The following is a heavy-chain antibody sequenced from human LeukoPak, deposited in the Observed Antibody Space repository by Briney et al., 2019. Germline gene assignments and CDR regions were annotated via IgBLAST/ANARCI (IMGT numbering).Heavy chain of an antibody. CDR1: GGSISTYY. CDR2: IYYKGST. Sequence: NPSETLSLTCSVSGGSISTYYWSWIRQPPGKGLEWIGYIYYKGSTNYNPSLKGRVTISVDPSRNQFSLKLTSVTAADTAVYYCARGDLAIVATIPVDWGQGTLVTVSS. V-gene: IGHV4-59*01. CDR3: ARGDLAIVATIPVD. J-gene: IGHJ4*02. D-gene: IGHD5-12*01.